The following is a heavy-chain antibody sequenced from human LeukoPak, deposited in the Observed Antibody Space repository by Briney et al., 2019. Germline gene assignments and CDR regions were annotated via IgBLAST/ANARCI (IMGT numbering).Heavy chain of an antibody. Sequence: SETLSLTCAVYGGSFSGDYWSWIRQPPGKGLEWIGEINHSGSTNYNPSLKRRVIISVDTSKNHFSLKLSSVTAADTAVCYCARRTTTVVTQPFDYWGQGTLVTVSS. V-gene: IGHV4-34*01. J-gene: IGHJ4*02. CDR1: GGSFSGDY. D-gene: IGHD4-23*01. CDR2: INHSGST. CDR3: ARRTTTVVTQPFDY.